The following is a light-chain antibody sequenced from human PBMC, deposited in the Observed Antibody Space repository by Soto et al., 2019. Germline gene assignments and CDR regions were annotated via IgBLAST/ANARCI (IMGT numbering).Light chain of an antibody. Sequence: EVVMTQSPATLSVSPGERATLSCRPSQSVTYNLAWYQQKPGQAPRLLISGASTRATGIPARFSGSGSATEFTLTTSSLQAAGCPGYYCQQYYDWSHACGGGTKLGLK. J-gene: IGKJ4*01. CDR2: GAS. CDR1: QSVTYN. V-gene: IGKV3-15*01. CDR3: QQYYDWSHA.